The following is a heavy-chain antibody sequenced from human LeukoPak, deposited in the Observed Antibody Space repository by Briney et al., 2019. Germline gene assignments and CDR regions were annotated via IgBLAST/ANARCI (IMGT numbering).Heavy chain of an antibody. CDR2: ISSSGSTI. Sequence: PGGSLRLSCAASGFTFSSYEMNCVRQAPGKGLEWVSYISSSGSTIYYADSLKGRFTNSRDNAKNSLYLQMNSLRAEDTAVYYCVRARGGDYVGHWGQGTLVTVSS. J-gene: IGHJ5*02. V-gene: IGHV3-48*03. CDR1: GFTFSSYE. D-gene: IGHD4-17*01. CDR3: VRARGGDYVGH.